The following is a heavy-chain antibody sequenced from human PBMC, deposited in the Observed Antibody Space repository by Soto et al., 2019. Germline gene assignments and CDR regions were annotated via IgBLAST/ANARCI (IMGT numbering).Heavy chain of an antibody. CDR2: ISWNSGSI. CDR3: AKGIRFSVAYCGGDCDWWYFDY. Sequence: GGSLRLSCAASGFTFDDYAMHWVRQAPGKGLEWVSGISWNSGSIGYADSVKGRFTISRDNAKNSLYLQMNSLRAEDTALYYCAKGIRFSVAYCGGDCDWWYFDYWGQGTLVTVSS. J-gene: IGHJ4*02. D-gene: IGHD2-21*02. CDR1: GFTFDDYA. V-gene: IGHV3-9*01.